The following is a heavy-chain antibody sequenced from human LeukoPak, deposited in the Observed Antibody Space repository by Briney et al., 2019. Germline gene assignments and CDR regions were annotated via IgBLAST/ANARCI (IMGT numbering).Heavy chain of an antibody. J-gene: IGHJ4*02. V-gene: IGHV4-59*11. CDR2: IYYSGST. Sequence: PSETLSLTCTVSGGSISSHYWSWIRQPPGKGLEWIGYIYYSGSTNYNPSLKSRVTISVDTSKNQFSLKLSSVTAADTAEYYCARYTARPEYYFDYWGQGTLVTVSS. D-gene: IGHD6-6*01. CDR1: GGSISSHY. CDR3: ARYTARPEYYFDY.